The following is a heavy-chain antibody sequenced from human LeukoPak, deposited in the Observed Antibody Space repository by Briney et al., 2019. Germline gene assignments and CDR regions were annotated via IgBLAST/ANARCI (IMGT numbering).Heavy chain of an antibody. J-gene: IGHJ6*03. CDR2: ISAYNGNT. CDR3: ARSARTPLNYYYYYMDV. V-gene: IGHV1-18*01. CDR1: GYTFTSYG. D-gene: IGHD6-6*01. Sequence: ASVKVSCKASGYTFTSYGISWVRQAPGQGLEWMGWISAYNGNTNYAQKLQGRVTMTTDTSTSTAYMELRSLRSDDTAVYYCARSARTPLNYYYYYMDVWGKGTTVTVSS.